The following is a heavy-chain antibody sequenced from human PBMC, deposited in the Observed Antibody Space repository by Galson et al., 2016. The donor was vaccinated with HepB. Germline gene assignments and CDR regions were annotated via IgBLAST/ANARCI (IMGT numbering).Heavy chain of an antibody. J-gene: IGHJ3*02. V-gene: IGHV4-59*12. CDR2: IHYSGST. CDR3: ARSYGGYAFDI. CDR1: GGSISTYY. Sequence: SETLSLTCTVSGGSISTYYWSWIRQPPGKSLEWIGYIHYSGSTNCNPSLKTRVTISVDTSQNQFSLNLRSVTAADTATYYCARSYGGYAFDIWGQGTMVTVSS. D-gene: IGHD4-23*01.